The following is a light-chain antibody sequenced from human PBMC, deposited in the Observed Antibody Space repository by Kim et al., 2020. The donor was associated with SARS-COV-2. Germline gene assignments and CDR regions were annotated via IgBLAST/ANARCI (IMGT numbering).Light chain of an antibody. J-gene: IGKJ1*01. Sequence: DIQMTQSPSSLSASLGGRVTITCRASQSIPRWLAWYQQKPGKAPKLLIYETSNLEGGVPSRFSGSGSETEFTLTISSLQPDDFATYYCQQYGSYPWAFGQGTKVEIK. CDR1: QSIPRW. CDR2: ETS. V-gene: IGKV1-5*03. CDR3: QQYGSYPWA.